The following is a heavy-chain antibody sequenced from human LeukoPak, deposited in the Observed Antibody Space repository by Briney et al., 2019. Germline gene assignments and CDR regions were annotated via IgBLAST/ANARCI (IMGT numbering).Heavy chain of an antibody. Sequence: SETLSLTCAVSGGSIIGSTYYWGWIRQPPGKGLEWIGTIYYSGSTYYSPSPKSRVTISVDTSRNEFSLRLTSVTAADTAMYYCARHSAIVGAPHFDYWGQGTLVTVSS. V-gene: IGHV4-39*01. CDR2: IYYSGST. D-gene: IGHD1-26*01. CDR1: GGSIIGSTYY. J-gene: IGHJ4*02. CDR3: ARHSAIVGAPHFDY.